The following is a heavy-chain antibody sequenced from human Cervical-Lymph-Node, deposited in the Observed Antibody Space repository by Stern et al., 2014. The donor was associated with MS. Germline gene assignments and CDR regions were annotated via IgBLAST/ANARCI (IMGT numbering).Heavy chain of an antibody. CDR3: ARLHSHFREEFDP. CDR2: VYYSGST. CDR1: GGSINNYY. V-gene: IGHV4-59*01. J-gene: IGHJ5*02. D-gene: IGHD1-26*01. Sequence: QVQLVQSGPGLVKPSETLSLTCAVSGGSINNYYWSWIRQPPGKGLEWIGYVYYSGSTNYNPSLESRVTISVDTSRHQFSLQLTSVTAADTAVYYCARLHSHFREEFDPWGQGTLVTVSS.